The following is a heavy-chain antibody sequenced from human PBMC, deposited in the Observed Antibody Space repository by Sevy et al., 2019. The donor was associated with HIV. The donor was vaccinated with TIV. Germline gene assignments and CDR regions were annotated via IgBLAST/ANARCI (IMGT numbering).Heavy chain of an antibody. Sequence: GGSLRLSCKASGFIFSRYGVHWVRQAPGKGLEWVGRIKSKTNGGTTDYAAPVEGRFTISRDDSKKTLYLQMNSLKTEDTAVYYCTTDLEYQLERYYFNYWGQGTLVTVSS. CDR2: IKSKTNGGTT. CDR3: TTDLEYQLERYYFNY. D-gene: IGHD2-2*01. J-gene: IGHJ4*02. V-gene: IGHV3-15*01. CDR1: GFIFSRYG.